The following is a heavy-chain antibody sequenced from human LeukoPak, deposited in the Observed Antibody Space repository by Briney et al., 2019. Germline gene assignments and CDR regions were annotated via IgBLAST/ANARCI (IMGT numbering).Heavy chain of an antibody. CDR1: GGSFSGYY. D-gene: IGHD4-17*01. CDR3: ARAGWATMTKGSWFDP. CDR2: INHSGST. V-gene: IGHV4-34*01. J-gene: IGHJ5*02. Sequence: SETLSLTCAVYGGSFSGYYWSWIRQPPGKGLEWIGEINHSGSTNYNPSLKSRVTISVDTSKNQFSLKLSSVTAADTAVYYCARAGWATMTKGSWFDPWGQGTLVTVSS.